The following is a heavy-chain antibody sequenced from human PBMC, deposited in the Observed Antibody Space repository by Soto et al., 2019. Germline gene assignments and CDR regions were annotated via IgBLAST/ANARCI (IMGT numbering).Heavy chain of an antibody. D-gene: IGHD6-13*01. CDR1: GASITQYY. CDR2: VSSTGST. Sequence: SETLSLTCTVSGASITQYYWNWIRQSPGKGLEWIVSVSSTGSTVYNPSLTSRVTVSLDTSKNQFSLRLTSVTAADTAVYYCARDRVEAAAGENWFDPWGQGTLVTVSS. V-gene: IGHV4-59*01. J-gene: IGHJ5*02. CDR3: ARDRVEAAAGENWFDP.